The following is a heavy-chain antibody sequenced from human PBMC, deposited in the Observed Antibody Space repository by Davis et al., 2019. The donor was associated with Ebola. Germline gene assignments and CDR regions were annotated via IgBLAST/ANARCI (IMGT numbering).Heavy chain of an antibody. D-gene: IGHD4-17*01. J-gene: IGHJ4*02. CDR2: ISYSGST. Sequence: PGGSLRLSCSVSGASISSHYWIWIRQPPGKGLELIGYISYSGSTNYNPSLKSRVIISLHTSTNQFSLRLNSVTAADTAVYYCARAFMYGTVHFDFWSQGALVTVSS. V-gene: IGHV4-59*11. CDR3: ARAFMYGTVHFDF. CDR1: GASISSHY.